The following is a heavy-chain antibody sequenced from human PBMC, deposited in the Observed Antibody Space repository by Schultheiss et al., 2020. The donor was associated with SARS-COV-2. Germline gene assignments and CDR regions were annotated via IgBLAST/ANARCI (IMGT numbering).Heavy chain of an antibody. CDR1: GYSISSGYY. Sequence: SQTLSLTCAVSGYSISSGYYWGWIRQPPGKGLEWIGSIYHSGSTYYNPSLKSRVTISVDTSKNQFSLKLSSVTAADTAVYYCAREGVYQLLSFYYYMDVWGKGTTVTVSS. CDR3: AREGVYQLLSFYYYMDV. D-gene: IGHD2-2*01. V-gene: IGHV4-38-2*02. J-gene: IGHJ6*03. CDR2: IYHSGST.